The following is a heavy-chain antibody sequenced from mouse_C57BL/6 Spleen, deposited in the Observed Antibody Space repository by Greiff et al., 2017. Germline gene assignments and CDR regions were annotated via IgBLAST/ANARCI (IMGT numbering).Heavy chain of an antibody. Sequence: EVQLQQSGPELVKPGASVKIPCKASGYTFTDYNMDWVKQSHGTSLEWIGDINPNNGGTIYNQKFKGKATLTVDKSSSTAYMELRSLTSEDTAVYYCARRTTVVAPPLYFDVWGTGTTVTVSS. CDR3: ARRTTVVAPPLYFDV. D-gene: IGHD1-1*01. J-gene: IGHJ1*03. CDR2: INPNNGGT. V-gene: IGHV1-18*01. CDR1: GYTFTDYN.